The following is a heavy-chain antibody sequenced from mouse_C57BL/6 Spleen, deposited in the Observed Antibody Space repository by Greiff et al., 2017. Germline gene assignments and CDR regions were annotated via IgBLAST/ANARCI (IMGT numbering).Heavy chain of an antibody. J-gene: IGHJ3*01. V-gene: IGHV1-55*01. Sequence: QVQLQQPGAELVRPGASVKLSCKASGYTFTSYWITWVKQRPGQGLEWIGNIFPGGGSTNYKEKFQGKATLTVDTSSSTAYMQLSSLTSEDSAVYYGTSDDYSNYYFAYWGQGTLVTVSA. CDR3: TSDDYSNYYFAY. CDR2: IFPGGGST. CDR1: GYTFTSYW. D-gene: IGHD2-5*01.